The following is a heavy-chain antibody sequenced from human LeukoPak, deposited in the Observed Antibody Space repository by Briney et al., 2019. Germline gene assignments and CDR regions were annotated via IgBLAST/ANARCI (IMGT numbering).Heavy chain of an antibody. V-gene: IGHV4-4*07. CDR1: GGSISSYY. Sequence: SETLSLTCTVSGGSISSYYWSWIRQPAGKGLEWIGRIYTSGSTNYNPSLKSRVTISVDTSKNQFSLKLSSVTAADTAVYYCARFFKGEYYYDSSGPFDYWGQGTLVTVSS. J-gene: IGHJ4*02. CDR2: IYTSGST. CDR3: ARFFKGEYYYDSSGPFDY. D-gene: IGHD3-22*01.